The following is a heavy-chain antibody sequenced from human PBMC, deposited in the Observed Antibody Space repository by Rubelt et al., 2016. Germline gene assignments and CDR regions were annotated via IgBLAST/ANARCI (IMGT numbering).Heavy chain of an antibody. Sequence: QVQLQQWGAGVLKPSETLSLTCAVYGGSLNGYYWSWFRHAPGKGLEWIGEISPRGRTNYNPSLTRRVIMSVATSKNQVSLKLNSVTAADTAVYYCAGDPIYGMDVWGQGTTVTDSS. CDR3: AGDPIYGMDV. CDR2: ISPRGRT. V-gene: IGHV4-34*01. CDR1: GGSLNGYY. J-gene: IGHJ6*02.